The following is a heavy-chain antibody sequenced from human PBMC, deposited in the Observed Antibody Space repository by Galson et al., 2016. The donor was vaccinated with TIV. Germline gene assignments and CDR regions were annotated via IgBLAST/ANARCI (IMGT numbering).Heavy chain of an antibody. J-gene: IGHJ5*02. D-gene: IGHD3/OR15-3a*01. V-gene: IGHV1-69*13. Sequence: SVKVSCKASGVTFNSHAIHWVRQAPGQGLEWMGGITGIFGVAKYAQKFQGRVTITADESTNSAYMELNSLISEDSAVYYGARGGGYSYDFRVWLDPWGQGTLVTVSS. CDR2: ITGIFGVA. CDR1: GVTFNSHA. CDR3: ARGGGYSYDFRVWLDP.